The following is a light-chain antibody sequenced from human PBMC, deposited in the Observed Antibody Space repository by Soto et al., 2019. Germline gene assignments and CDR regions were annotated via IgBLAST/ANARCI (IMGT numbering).Light chain of an antibody. CDR2: SNN. CDR1: SSNIGGNT. J-gene: IGLJ1*01. CDR3: AAWDDSLNGPLYV. V-gene: IGLV1-44*01. Sequence: QSVLTQPPSVSAAPGQKVTISCSGSSSNIGGNTVNWYQQLPGTAPKLLIYSNNQRPSGVPDRFSGSKSGTSASLAISGLQSEDEADYYCAAWDDSLNGPLYVFGTGTKVTVL.